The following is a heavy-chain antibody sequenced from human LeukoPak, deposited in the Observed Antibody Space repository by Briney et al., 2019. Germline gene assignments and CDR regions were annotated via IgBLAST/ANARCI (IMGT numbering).Heavy chain of an antibody. CDR2: ISYDGSNK. V-gene: IGHV3-30*14. CDR1: GFTFSSYA. J-gene: IGHJ5*02. CDR3: ALEGYDSSGYEYNWFDP. Sequence: GGSLRLSCAASGFTFSSYAMHWVRQAPGKGLEWVAVISYDGSNKYYADSVKGRFTISRDNSKNTLYLQMNSLRAEDTAVYYCALEGYDSSGYEYNWFDPWGQGTLVTVSS. D-gene: IGHD3-22*01.